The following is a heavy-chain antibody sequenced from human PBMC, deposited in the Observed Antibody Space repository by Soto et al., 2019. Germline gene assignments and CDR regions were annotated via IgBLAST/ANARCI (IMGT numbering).Heavy chain of an antibody. J-gene: IGHJ6*02. CDR1: GYTFTDDY. V-gene: IGHV1-2*02. CDR2: INPHSGNT. CDR3: ARDVYCGSDCYSYGMDV. Sequence: ASVKVSCKPSGYTFTDDYLHWVRQAPGQGLEWMGWINPHSGNTNYAQKFLGRVSMTRDTSISTAYMELLSLTSDDTAIYYCARDVYCGSDCYSYGMDVWGQGTTVTVSS. D-gene: IGHD3-22*01.